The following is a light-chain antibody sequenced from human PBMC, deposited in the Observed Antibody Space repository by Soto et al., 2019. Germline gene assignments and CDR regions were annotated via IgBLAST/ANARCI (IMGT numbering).Light chain of an antibody. CDR2: DVS. CDR3: CSYAGSNTFV. Sequence: QSALTQPRSVSGSPGQSVTISCTGTSSDVGGYHYVSWYQQHPGKVPKLMIYDVSKRPSGVPDRFSGSKSGNRASLTISGLQAEDEADYYCCSYAGSNTFVFGGGTKLTVL. J-gene: IGLJ2*01. V-gene: IGLV2-11*01. CDR1: SSDVGGYHY.